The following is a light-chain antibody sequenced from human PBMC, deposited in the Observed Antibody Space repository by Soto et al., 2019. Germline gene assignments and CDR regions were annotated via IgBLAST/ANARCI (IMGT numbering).Light chain of an antibody. Sequence: EIVLTQSPATLSSFPGDRVTLSCRASQYINTRLAWYQHRPGQAPRLLIYQTSLRAAGIPARFSASGSGTDFTLTINDVQPEDFALYYCHQRQSWPRTFGQGTKVDIK. CDR2: QTS. V-gene: IGKV3-11*01. CDR3: HQRQSWPRT. J-gene: IGKJ1*01. CDR1: QYINTR.